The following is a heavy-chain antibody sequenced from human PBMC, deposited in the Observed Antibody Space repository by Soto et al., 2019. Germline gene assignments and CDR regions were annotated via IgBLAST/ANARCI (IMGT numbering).Heavy chain of an antibody. CDR1: GYTFTSYG. CDR2: INAYNGNT. V-gene: IGHV1-18*01. Sequence: ASVKVSCKASGYTFTSYGISWVRQAPGQGLEWMGWINAYNGNTNYAQKLQGRVTMTTDKSTSTAYMDLRSLRSDDTAVYYCARDRHTVTHYYYGMDVWGQGTTVTVSS. CDR3: ARDRHTVTHYYYGMDV. D-gene: IGHD4-4*01. J-gene: IGHJ6*02.